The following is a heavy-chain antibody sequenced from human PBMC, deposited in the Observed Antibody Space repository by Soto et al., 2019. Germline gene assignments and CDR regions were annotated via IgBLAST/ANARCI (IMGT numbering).Heavy chain of an antibody. CDR2: ISTSGGRT. D-gene: IGHD4-4*01. CDR1: GFSFSSYA. Sequence: EGQLLESGGGLVQPGGSLRLSCAASGFSFSSYAMSWVHQVPGKGLEWVSGISTSGGRTFYADSVKGRFTISRDNFENKLYLQMNSLRGEDTALYYCAKGQSTHSVWGQGTTVTVSS. CDR3: AKGQSTHSV. V-gene: IGHV3-23*01. J-gene: IGHJ6*02.